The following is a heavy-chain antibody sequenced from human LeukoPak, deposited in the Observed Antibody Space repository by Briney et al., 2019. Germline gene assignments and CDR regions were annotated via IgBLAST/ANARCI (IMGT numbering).Heavy chain of an antibody. CDR1: GFTFSSYE. CDR3: AREKVTTFYDAFDI. J-gene: IGHJ3*02. D-gene: IGHD2/OR15-2a*01. Sequence: GGSLRLSCAASGFTFSSYEMNWVRQAPGKGLEWVSYISSSGSTIYYADSVKGRFTISRDNAKNSLYLQMNSLRAEDTAVYYCAREKVTTFYDAFDIWGQGTMVTVSS. CDR2: ISSSGSTI. V-gene: IGHV3-48*03.